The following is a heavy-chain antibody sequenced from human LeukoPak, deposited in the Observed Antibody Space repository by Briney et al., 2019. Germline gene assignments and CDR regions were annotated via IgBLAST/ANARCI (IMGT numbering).Heavy chain of an antibody. J-gene: IGHJ4*02. Sequence: PGGSLRLSCAASGFTFSNYAMSWVRQAPGKGVEWVSGISGSGDITYYGDSVQGRFTISRDNTKNTLYLHMNTLRAEDTAVYYSAKEKQRNFDYWGQGTLVTVSS. CDR1: GFTFSNYA. CDR3: AKEKQRNFDY. V-gene: IGHV3-23*01. CDR2: ISGSGDIT.